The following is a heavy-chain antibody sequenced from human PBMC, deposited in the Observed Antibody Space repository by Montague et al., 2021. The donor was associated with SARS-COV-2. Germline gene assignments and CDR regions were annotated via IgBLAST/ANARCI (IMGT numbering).Heavy chain of an antibody. Sequence: SETLSLTCTVSGGSISSYYWSWSRQHPEKGLQWIGYVYNNGNTNCNTSLTSQVTLSIDTSKNQFSLKLTSVTAADTAVSYCASAGVYSADYSYSAMDDWGQGYTVNFCS. J-gene: IGHJ6*02. CDR2: VYNNGNT. CDR1: GGSISSYY. V-gene: IGHV4-59*01. D-gene: IGHD4-23*01. CDR3: ASAGVYSADYSYSAMDD.